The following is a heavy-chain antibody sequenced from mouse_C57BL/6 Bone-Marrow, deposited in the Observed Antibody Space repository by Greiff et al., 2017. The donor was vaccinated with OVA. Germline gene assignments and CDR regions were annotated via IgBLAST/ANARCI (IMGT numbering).Heavy chain of an antibody. CDR3: ANYYDYDWYFDV. J-gene: IGHJ1*03. V-gene: IGHV1-55*01. D-gene: IGHD2-4*01. CDR2: IYPGSGST. CDR1: GYTFTSYW. Sequence: QVQLKQSGAELVKPGASVKMSCKASGYTFTSYWITWVKQRPGQGLEWIGDIYPGSGSTNYNEKFKGKATLTVDTSSSTAYMQLSSLTSEDSAVYYCANYYDYDWYFDVWGTGTTVTVSS.